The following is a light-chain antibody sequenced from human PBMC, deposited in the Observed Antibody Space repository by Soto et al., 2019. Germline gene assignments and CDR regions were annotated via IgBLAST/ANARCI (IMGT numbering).Light chain of an antibody. Sequence: QTVVTQEPSLTVSPGGTVTLTGGSSDGPVTSNHYPYWYQQRPGQVPRTLIYDTTNRQSWAPARFSGSLVGVKAALTLSGAQPEDEADYYCLLAYSGGRVFGGGTKLTVL. CDR3: LLAYSGGRV. V-gene: IGLV7-46*01. CDR2: DTT. J-gene: IGLJ2*01. CDR1: DGPVTSNHY.